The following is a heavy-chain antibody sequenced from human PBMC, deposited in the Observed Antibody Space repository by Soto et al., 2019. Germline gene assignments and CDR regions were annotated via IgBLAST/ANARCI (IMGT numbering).Heavy chain of an antibody. V-gene: IGHV1-58*01. CDR2: IVVGSGNT. Sequence: QMQLVQSGPEVKKPGTSVKVSCKASGFTFTSSAVQWVRQARGQRLEWIGWIVVGSGNTNYAQKFQERVTITRDMSTSTDYMELSSLSSEDTAVYYCAADSSSGGYFWFDPWGQGTLVTVSS. J-gene: IGHJ5*02. D-gene: IGHD6-19*01. CDR3: AADSSSGGYFWFDP. CDR1: GFTFTSSA.